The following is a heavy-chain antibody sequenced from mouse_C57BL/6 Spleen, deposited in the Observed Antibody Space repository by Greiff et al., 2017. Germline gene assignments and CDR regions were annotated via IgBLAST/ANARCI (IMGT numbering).Heavy chain of an antibody. CDR3: ARKDYDEGFAY. CDR2: INPSSGYT. J-gene: IGHJ3*01. Sequence: QVTLKVCGAELAKPGASVKLSCKASGYTFTSYWMHWVKQRPGQGLEWIGYINPSSGYTKYNQKFKDKATLTADKSSSTAYRQLSSLTYEDSAVYDCARKDYDEGFAYWGQGTLVTVSA. D-gene: IGHD2-4*01. V-gene: IGHV1-7*01. CDR1: GYTFTSYW.